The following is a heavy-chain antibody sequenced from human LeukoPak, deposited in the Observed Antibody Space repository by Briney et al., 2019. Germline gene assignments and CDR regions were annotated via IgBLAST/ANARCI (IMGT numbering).Heavy chain of an antibody. CDR1: GFTFSIHA. V-gene: IGHV3-23*01. J-gene: IGHJ4*02. Sequence: PGGSLRLSCAASGFTFSIHAMSWVRQAPGKGLEWVSTIGGGDTYYADSVKGRFTISRDDSQSTLHLQMNSLRAEDTAVYYCAKDWIPYYRLFDCFDFWGQGTLVTVSS. CDR3: AKDWIPYYRLFDCFDF. CDR2: IGGGDT. D-gene: IGHD2-21*01.